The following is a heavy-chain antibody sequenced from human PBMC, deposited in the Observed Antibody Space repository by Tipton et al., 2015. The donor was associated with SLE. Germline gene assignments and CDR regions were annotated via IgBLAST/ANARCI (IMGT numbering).Heavy chain of an antibody. CDR3: ARVDTALVFPFGGYYFDY. CDR2: INHSGSI. CDR1: GGSFSGYF. J-gene: IGHJ4*02. D-gene: IGHD5-18*01. Sequence: TLSLTCAVYGGSFSGYFWSWIRQPPGKGLEWIGEINHSGSINFNPSLESRVTISVDTSKNQFYLKLSSVTAADTAVYYCARVDTALVFPFGGYYFDYWGQGTLVTVSS. V-gene: IGHV4-34*01.